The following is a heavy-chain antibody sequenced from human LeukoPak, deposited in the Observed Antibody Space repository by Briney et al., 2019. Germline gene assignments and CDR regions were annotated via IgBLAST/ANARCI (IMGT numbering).Heavy chain of an antibody. CDR2: INHNGGNT. D-gene: IGHD3-16*01. CDR3: ARGDLHYHDSTRRGFDI. J-gene: IGHJ3*02. CDR1: GFTFSSYW. Sequence: GGSLRLSCAASGFTFSSYWMSWVRQAPGKGLEWVSTINHNGGNTYYADSVKGRFTISRDNSKNTLYLQMNSLRSEDTAVYYCARGDLHYHDSTRRGFDIWGQGTMVIVSS. V-gene: IGHV3-23*01.